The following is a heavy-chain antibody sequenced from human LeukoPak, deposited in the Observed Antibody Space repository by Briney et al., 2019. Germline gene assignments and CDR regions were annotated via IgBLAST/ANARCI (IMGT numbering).Heavy chain of an antibody. J-gene: IGHJ4*02. CDR3: ARGFASGDYGAD. V-gene: IGHV3-7*01. CDR2: IKQDGSEK. Sequence: GGPLTLSCAASGFTYSRFWMSRVRRAPGKGLEWVANIKQDGSEKYYVDSVKGRFTISRDNAERSLYLQMNSLRAEDTAVYYCARGFASGDYGADWGQGTLVTASS. D-gene: IGHD4-17*01. CDR1: GFTYSRFW.